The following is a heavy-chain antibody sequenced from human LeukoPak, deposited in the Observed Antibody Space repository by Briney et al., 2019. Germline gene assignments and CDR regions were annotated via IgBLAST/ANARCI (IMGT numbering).Heavy chain of an antibody. J-gene: IGHJ4*02. CDR3: AKDSHSGTYFDS. CDR1: GFTFSGYA. V-gene: IGHV3-23*01. CDR2: VSHSGGGT. Sequence: GGSLRLSCAASGFTFSGYAMTWVRQAPGKGLEWVSAVSHSGGGTYYADSVKGRFTISRDNSKSTLFLQMNSLRAEDTAVYYCAKDSHSGTYFDSWGRGTLVTVSS. D-gene: IGHD1-26*01.